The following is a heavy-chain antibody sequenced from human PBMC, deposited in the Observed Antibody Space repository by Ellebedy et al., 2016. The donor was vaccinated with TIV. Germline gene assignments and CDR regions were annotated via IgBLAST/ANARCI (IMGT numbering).Heavy chain of an antibody. Sequence: GESLKISCAASGFTFSSYSMNWVRQAPGKGLEWVSYISSSSSFYADSVKGRFTISRDNAKNSLFLQMNSLRAEDTAVYYCARAPGTTPPSYWGQGTLVTVSS. V-gene: IGHV3-21*05. D-gene: IGHD4-17*01. CDR2: ISSSSSF. CDR1: GFTFSSYS. CDR3: ARAPGTTPPSY. J-gene: IGHJ4*02.